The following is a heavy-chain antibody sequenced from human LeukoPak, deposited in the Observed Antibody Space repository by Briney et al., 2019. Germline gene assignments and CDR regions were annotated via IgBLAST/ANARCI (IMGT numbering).Heavy chain of an antibody. CDR1: GFTSSDYY. CDR3: ARGRFNTYYFDY. J-gene: IGHJ4*02. Sequence: PGGSPRLSCAASGFTSSDYYMSWIRQAPGKGLEWVSYISSTGITKYYADSVKGRFTISRDNAENSLYLQMNSLRAEDTAVYYCARGRFNTYYFDYWGQGTLVTVSS. CDR2: ISSTGITK. D-gene: IGHD3-10*01. V-gene: IGHV3-11*01.